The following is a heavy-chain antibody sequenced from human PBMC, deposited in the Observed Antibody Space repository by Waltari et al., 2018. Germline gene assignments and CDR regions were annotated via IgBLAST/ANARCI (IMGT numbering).Heavy chain of an antibody. D-gene: IGHD1-7*01. V-gene: IGHV3-53*01. CDR1: GFTVSSNS. Sequence: EVQLVESGGGLIQPGGSLRLSCAASGFTVSSNSMSWVRQAPGKGLEWVSVIYSGGSTYYADSVKGRFTISRDNSKNTLYLQMNSLRAEDTAVYYCAGLGRTTGTTLFDYWGQGTLVTVSS. J-gene: IGHJ4*02. CDR2: IYSGGST. CDR3: AGLGRTTGTTLFDY.